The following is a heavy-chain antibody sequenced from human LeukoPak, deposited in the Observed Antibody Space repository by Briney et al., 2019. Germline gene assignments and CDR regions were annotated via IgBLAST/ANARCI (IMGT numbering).Heavy chain of an antibody. V-gene: IGHV4-31*11. Sequence: PSETLSLTCAVYGGSFSGYYWSWIRQHPGKGLEWIGYIYYSGSTYYNPSLKSRVTISVDTSKNQFSLKLSSVTAADTAVYYCAHTRGYCSSTSCYIGGWFDPWGQGTLVTVSS. CDR2: IYYSGST. D-gene: IGHD2-2*02. J-gene: IGHJ5*02. CDR3: AHTRGYCSSTSCYIGGWFDP. CDR1: GGSFSGYY.